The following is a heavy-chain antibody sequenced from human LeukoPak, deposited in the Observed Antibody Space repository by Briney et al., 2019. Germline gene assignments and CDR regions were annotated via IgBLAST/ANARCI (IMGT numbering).Heavy chain of an antibody. D-gene: IGHD3-10*01. V-gene: IGHV3-30*18. J-gene: IGHJ5*02. CDR3: AKAGNYYGSGTTDWFDP. CDR2: ISYDGSNK. Sequence: GRSLRLSCAASGFTFSSYGMHWVRQAPGKGLEWVAVISYDGSNKYYADSVKGRFTISRDNSKNTLYLQMNSLRAEDTAVYYCAKAGNYYGSGTTDWFDPWGQGTLVTVSS. CDR1: GFTFSSYG.